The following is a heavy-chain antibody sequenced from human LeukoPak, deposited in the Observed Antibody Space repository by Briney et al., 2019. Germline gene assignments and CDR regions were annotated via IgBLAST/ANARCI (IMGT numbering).Heavy chain of an antibody. CDR3: ARDRPTYDILTGSAFDY. CDR2: ISYDGSNK. Sequence: GRSLRLSCAASGFTFSSYAMHWVRQAPGKGLEWVAVISYDGSNKYYADSAKGRFTISRDNSKNTLYLQMNSLRAEDTAVYYCARDRPTYDILTGSAFDYWGQGTLVTVSS. V-gene: IGHV3-30-3*01. D-gene: IGHD3-9*01. J-gene: IGHJ4*02. CDR1: GFTFSSYA.